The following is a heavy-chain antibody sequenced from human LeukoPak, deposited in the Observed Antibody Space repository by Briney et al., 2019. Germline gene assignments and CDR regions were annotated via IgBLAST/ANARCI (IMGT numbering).Heavy chain of an antibody. CDR1: GYSFTNYW. Sequence: GESLKISCKGSGYSFTNYWIGWVRQMPGKGLEWMAIIYPGDSDTRYSPSFQDQVTISADKSISTAYLQWSSLKASDTAMYYCTRPDSSGFYTDWGQGALVTVSS. J-gene: IGHJ4*02. V-gene: IGHV5-51*01. CDR2: IYPGDSDT. CDR3: TRPDSSGFYTD. D-gene: IGHD3-22*01.